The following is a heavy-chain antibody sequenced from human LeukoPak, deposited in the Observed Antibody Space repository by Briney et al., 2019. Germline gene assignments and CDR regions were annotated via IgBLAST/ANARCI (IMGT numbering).Heavy chain of an antibody. CDR3: ASLGCSTTSCDNY. CDR2: ISSSSSTI. V-gene: IGHV3-11*01. Sequence: GGSLRPSCAASGFTSSDYYMGGIRQAPGKGLEWVSYISSSSSTIYYADSVKGRFTISRDNGKSSLFLQMNSLRAEDTAVYYCASLGCSTTSCDNYWGQGTLVTVSS. D-gene: IGHD2-2*02. CDR1: GFTSSDYY. J-gene: IGHJ4*02.